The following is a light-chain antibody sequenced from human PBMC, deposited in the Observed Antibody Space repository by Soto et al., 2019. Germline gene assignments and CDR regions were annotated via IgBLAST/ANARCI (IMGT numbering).Light chain of an antibody. J-gene: IGKJ4*01. V-gene: IGKV3-15*01. CDR3: RQDYAWPLT. CDR1: QGVSPY. CDR2: GPS. Sequence: EIVMTQSPATLSVSPGERATLFCSASQGVSPYLAWYQQKPGQAPRLLIYGPSTRATGIAARFSGSGSGTEFTLTISSRQSEDFAVYYCRQDYAWPLTFGGGTKVEVK.